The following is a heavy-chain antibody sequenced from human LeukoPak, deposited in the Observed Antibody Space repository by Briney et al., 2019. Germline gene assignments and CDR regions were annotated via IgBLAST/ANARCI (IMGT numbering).Heavy chain of an antibody. J-gene: IGHJ4*02. CDR3: AREMGVYAIGIDY. CDR1: GFTFSSYW. D-gene: IGHD2-8*02. V-gene: IGHV4-34*01. CDR2: INHSGST. Sequence: GSLRLSCAASGFTFSSYWMSWIRQPPGKGLEWIGEINHSGSTNYNPSLKSRVTISVDTSKNQFSLKLSSVTAADTAVYYCAREMGVYAIGIDYWGQGTLVTVSS.